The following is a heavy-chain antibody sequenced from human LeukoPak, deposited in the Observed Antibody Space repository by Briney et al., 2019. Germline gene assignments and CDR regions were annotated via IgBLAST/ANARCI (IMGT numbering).Heavy chain of an antibody. J-gene: IGHJ4*02. D-gene: IGHD3-10*01. CDR1: GFTFSSYA. CDR3: AKGLWFGELYFDY. CDR2: ISGSGGST. Sequence: GGSLRLSCAASGFTFSSYAMSWVRQAPGKGLEWVSAISGSGGSTYYADSVKGRFTISRDNSKDTLYLQMNSLRAEDTAVYYCAKGLWFGELYFDYWGQGTLVTVSS. V-gene: IGHV3-23*01.